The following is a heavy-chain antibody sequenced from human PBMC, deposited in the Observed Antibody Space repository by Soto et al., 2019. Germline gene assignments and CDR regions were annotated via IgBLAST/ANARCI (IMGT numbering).Heavy chain of an antibody. J-gene: IGHJ5*02. CDR3: ARGQRFSDWFDP. CDR1: GGTISGYY. D-gene: IGHD3-3*01. Sequence: SETLSLTCSVSGGTISGYYWTWIRQPAGKGLEWIGRIYSSGNTKYNPSLQSRVTMSLDTSNNQFSLRLTSVTAADTAVYYCARGQRFSDWFDPWGQGTLVTRLL. V-gene: IGHV4-4*07. CDR2: IYSSGNT.